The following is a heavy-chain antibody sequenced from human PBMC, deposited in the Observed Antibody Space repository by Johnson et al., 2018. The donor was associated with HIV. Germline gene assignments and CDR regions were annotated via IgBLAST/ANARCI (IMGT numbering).Heavy chain of an antibody. V-gene: IGHV3-23*04. CDR1: GFTFSSYA. Sequence: VQLVESGGGLVQPGGSLRLSCAASGFTFSSYAMSWVRQAPGKGLEWVSAISGSGGSTYYADSVKGRFTISRDNSKKTLYLQMNSLRAKDTAVYYCAKGDIVVVPAADYSSSSVDIWGQGTMVTVSS. J-gene: IGHJ3*02. CDR3: AKGDIVVVPAADYSSSSVDI. CDR2: ISGSGGST. D-gene: IGHD2-2*01.